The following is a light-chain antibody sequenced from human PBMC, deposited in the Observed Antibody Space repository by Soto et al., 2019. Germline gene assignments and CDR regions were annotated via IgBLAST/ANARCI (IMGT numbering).Light chain of an antibody. CDR3: LHDNNHPRT. J-gene: IGKJ1*01. CDR2: GAS. V-gene: IGKV1-6*01. CDR1: QAIGNA. Sequence: IQMTQSPSSLSASVGDRVTITCRASQAIGNALGWYQQKPGRPPKLLIYGASNLQSGVPPRFSGSGSGTDFTLAISSLQPEDSATYYCLHDNNHPRTFGQGTKVDIK.